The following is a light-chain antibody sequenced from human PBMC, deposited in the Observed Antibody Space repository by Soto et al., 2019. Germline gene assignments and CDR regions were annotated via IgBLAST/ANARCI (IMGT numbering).Light chain of an antibody. CDR1: QGIRND. J-gene: IGKJ5*01. CDR2: AAS. V-gene: IGKV1-6*01. Sequence: AIQMTHSPSSLSASVGDRVTITFRSSQGIRNDLGWYQQKPGKAPKLLIYAASSLQSGVPSRFSGSGSGTDFTLTISSLQPEDFATYYCLQDYNYPITFGQGTRLEIK. CDR3: LQDYNYPIT.